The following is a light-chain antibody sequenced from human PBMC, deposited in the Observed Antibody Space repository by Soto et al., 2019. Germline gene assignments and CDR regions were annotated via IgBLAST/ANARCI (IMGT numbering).Light chain of an antibody. J-gene: IGKJ1*01. Sequence: DIVMTQSPDSLAVSLGERATINCKSSQSILYSANNKNYLAWYQQKPGQPPQLLIYWASTRESGVPDRFSGSRSGTDFSLTISRLQAEDVAVYYCQQYYSPWTFGQGTKVEIK. CDR1: QSILYSANNKNY. V-gene: IGKV4-1*01. CDR2: WAS. CDR3: QQYYSPWT.